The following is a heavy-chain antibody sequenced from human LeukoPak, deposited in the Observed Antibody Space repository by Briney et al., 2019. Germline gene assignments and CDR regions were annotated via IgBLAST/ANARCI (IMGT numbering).Heavy chain of an antibody. CDR3: ARDSKSGLMVTAILDY. CDR1: GFTFDSYW. V-gene: IGHV3-7*01. D-gene: IGHD2-21*02. J-gene: IGHJ4*02. Sequence: GGSLRLSCTASGFTFDSYWMTWVRQAPGKGLEWVASIMQHGTQKYYVDSVKGRFTISGDNAKNSLYLQMNSLRAEDTAVYYCARDSKSGLMVTAILDYWGQGTLVSVSS. CDR2: IMQHGTQK.